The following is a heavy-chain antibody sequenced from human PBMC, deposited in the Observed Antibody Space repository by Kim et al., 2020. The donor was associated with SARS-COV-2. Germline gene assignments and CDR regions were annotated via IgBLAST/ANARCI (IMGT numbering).Heavy chain of an antibody. D-gene: IGHD6-13*01. CDR3: AKEGAYSNAFDY. CDR2: ISWNSGSI. V-gene: IGHV3-9*01. Sequence: GGSLRLSCAASGFTFDDYAMHWVRQAPGKGLEWVSGISWNSGSIGYADSVKGRFTISRDNAKNSLYLQMNSLRAEDTALYYCAKEGAYSNAFDYWGQGT. J-gene: IGHJ4*02. CDR1: GFTFDDYA.